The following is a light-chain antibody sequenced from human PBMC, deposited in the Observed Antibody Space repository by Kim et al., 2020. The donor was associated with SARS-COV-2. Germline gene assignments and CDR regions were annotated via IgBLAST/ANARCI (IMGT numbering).Light chain of an antibody. J-gene: IGKJ4*01. CDR1: QDISNY. V-gene: IGKV1-33*01. CDR2: DAS. CDR3: QQYDNLALT. Sequence: DIQMTQSPSSLSASVGDRVTITCQASQDISNYLNWYQQKPGKAPKVLIYDASNLGTGVPSRFGGSGSGTDFTFTISSLQPEDIATYYCQQYDNLALTFGGGTKVQIK.